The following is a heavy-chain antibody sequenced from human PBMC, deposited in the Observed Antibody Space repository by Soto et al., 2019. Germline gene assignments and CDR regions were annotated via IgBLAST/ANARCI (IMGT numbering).Heavy chain of an antibody. V-gene: IGHV3-30-3*01. CDR1: GFTFSSYA. D-gene: IGHD3-3*01. CDR2: ISYDGSNK. CDR3: ARDFNPLSYYDFWSGYYPHNWFEP. J-gene: IGHJ5*02. Sequence: GGSLRLACAASGFTFSSYAMHWVRQAPGKGLEWVAVISYDGSNKYYADSVKGRFTISRDNSKNTLYLQMNSLRAEDTAVYYCARDFNPLSYYDFWSGYYPHNWFEPWGQGTLVTVSS.